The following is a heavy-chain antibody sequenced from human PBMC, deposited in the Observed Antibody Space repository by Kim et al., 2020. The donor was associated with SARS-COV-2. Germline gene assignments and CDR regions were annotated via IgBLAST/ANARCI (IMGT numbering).Heavy chain of an antibody. V-gene: IGHV3-64D*06. CDR2: ISSNGGST. CDR1: GFTFSSYA. J-gene: IGHJ6*02. Sequence: GGSLRLSCSASGFTFSSYAMHWVRQAPGKGLEYVSAISSNGGSTYYADSVKGRFTISRDNSKNTLYLQMSSLRAEDTAVYYCVKDLPARPIRLLSGYYYYYGMDVWGQGTTVTVSS. D-gene: IGHD2-21*01. CDR3: VKDLPARPIRLLSGYYYYYGMDV.